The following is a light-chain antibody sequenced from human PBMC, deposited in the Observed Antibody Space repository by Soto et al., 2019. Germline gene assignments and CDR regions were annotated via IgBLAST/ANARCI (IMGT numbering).Light chain of an antibody. J-gene: IGLJ3*02. Sequence: QSVLTQPPSASGTPGQRVTISCSGSSSNIGSNYVYWYQQLPGPAPKLLIYRNNQRPSGVPDRFSGAKSGTSASLAISGLRSEDEADYYCAAWDDSLSGGVFGGGTQLTVL. CDR2: RNN. V-gene: IGLV1-47*01. CDR3: AAWDDSLSGGV. CDR1: SSNIGSNY.